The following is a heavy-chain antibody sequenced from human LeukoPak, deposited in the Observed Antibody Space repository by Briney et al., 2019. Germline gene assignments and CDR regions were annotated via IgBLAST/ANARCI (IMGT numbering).Heavy chain of an antibody. CDR3: AREDYYGSGSPDAFDI. Sequence: ASVKVSCKASGGTFSSYAISWVRQAPGQGLEWMGGIIPIFGTANYAQKFQGRVTITTDESTSTAYMELSSLRSEDTAVYYCAREDYYGSGSPDAFDIWGQGTMVTVSS. V-gene: IGHV1-69*05. CDR1: GGTFSSYA. J-gene: IGHJ3*02. D-gene: IGHD3-10*01. CDR2: IIPIFGTA.